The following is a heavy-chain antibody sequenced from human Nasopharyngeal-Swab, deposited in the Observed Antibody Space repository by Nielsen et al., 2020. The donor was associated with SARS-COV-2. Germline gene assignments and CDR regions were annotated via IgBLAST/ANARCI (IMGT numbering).Heavy chain of an antibody. CDR3: AKGGSAEWLAFSYYGMDV. CDR1: GFTFSSYA. J-gene: IGHJ6*02. V-gene: IGHV3-23*01. CDR2: ISGSGGST. D-gene: IGHD6-19*01. Sequence: DGSLRLSCAASGFTFSSYAMSWVRQAPGKGLEWVSAISGSGGSTYYADSVKGRFTISRDNSKNTLYLQMNSLRAEDTAVYYCAKGGSAEWLAFSYYGMDVWGQGTTVTVSS.